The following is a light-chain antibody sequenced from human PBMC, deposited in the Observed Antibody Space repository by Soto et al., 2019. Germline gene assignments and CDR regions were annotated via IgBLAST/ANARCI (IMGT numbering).Light chain of an antibody. J-gene: IGKJ5*01. Sequence: EIGMSQSLATLSVSAGERATLSCRASQSVSINLAWYQQKPGQAPRLLIYGASTRATGIPDRFSGGGSGTDFTLTISRLEPEDFAVYYCQQYGSSTITFGQGTRLEIK. V-gene: IGKV3-20*01. CDR2: GAS. CDR1: QSVSIN. CDR3: QQYGSSTIT.